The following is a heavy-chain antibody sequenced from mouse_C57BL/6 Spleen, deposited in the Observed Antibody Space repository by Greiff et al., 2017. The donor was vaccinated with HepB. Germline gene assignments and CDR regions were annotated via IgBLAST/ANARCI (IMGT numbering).Heavy chain of an antibody. CDR1: GYTFTSYW. Sequence: QVQLQQPGAELVKPGASVKLSCKASGYTFTSYWMPWVKQRPGQGLEWIGMIHPNSGSTNYNEKFKSKATLTVDKSSSTAYMQLSSLTSEDSAVYYCARSTIDYDYDDAMDYWGQGTSVTVSS. CDR2: IHPNSGST. D-gene: IGHD2-4*01. CDR3: ARSTIDYDYDDAMDY. J-gene: IGHJ4*01. V-gene: IGHV1-64*01.